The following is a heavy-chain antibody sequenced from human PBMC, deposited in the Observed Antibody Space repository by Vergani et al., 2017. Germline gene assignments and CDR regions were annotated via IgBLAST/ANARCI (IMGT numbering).Heavy chain of an antibody. CDR2: IYTSGST. J-gene: IGHJ4*02. D-gene: IGHD3-22*01. V-gene: IGHV4-61*02. CDR3: ARESGGYYYDSSGYYYYFDY. CDR1: GGSISSGSYY. Sequence: QVQLQESGPGLVKPSQTLSLTCTVSGGSISSGSYYWSWIRQPAGKGLEWIGRIYTSGSTNYNPSLKSRVTISVDTSKNQFSLKLSSVTAADTAVYYCARESGGYYYDSSGYYYYFDYWGQGTLVTVSS.